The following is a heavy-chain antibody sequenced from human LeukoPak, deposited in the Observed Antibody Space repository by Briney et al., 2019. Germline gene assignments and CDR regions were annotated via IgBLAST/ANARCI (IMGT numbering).Heavy chain of an antibody. J-gene: IGHJ5*02. CDR2: IYYNGNT. D-gene: IGHD6-6*01. CDR1: GGSISATTYY. V-gene: IGHV4-39*07. Sequence: SETLSLTCTVSGGSISATTYYWGWIRQPPGTVLEWIANIYYNGNTAYNPSLKSRATISIDTSKNQFSLRLNSVTAADTAVYYCARVGWGNAAAHPNWLDPWGQGILVTVSS. CDR3: ARVGWGNAAAHPNWLDP.